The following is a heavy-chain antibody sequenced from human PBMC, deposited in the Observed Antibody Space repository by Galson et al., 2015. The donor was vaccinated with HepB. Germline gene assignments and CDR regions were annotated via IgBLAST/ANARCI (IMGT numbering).Heavy chain of an antibody. CDR3: ARVVTSGAPYFDY. CDR1: GYTFSNYD. V-gene: IGHV1-18*01. D-gene: IGHD4-23*01. Sequence: SVKVSCKASGYTFSNYDIIWVRQAPGQGLEWMGWISAYNGNTNYEQKLQGRVTMTTDTSTTTAYMDLRSLRSDDTAVYYCARVVTSGAPYFDYWGQGTLVTVSS. CDR2: ISAYNGNT. J-gene: IGHJ4*02.